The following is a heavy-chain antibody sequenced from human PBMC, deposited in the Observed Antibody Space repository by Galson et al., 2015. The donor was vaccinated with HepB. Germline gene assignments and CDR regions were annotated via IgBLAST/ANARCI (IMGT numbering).Heavy chain of an antibody. J-gene: IGHJ3*02. CDR2: IIPILGIA. Sequence: SVKVSCKASGGTFSSYAISWVRQAPGQGLEWMGRIIPILGIANYAQKFQGRVTITADKSTSTAYMELSSLRSEDTAVYYCARDLWGYCSSTSCYSDNIWGQGTMVTVSS. CDR3: ARDLWGYCSSTSCYSDNI. D-gene: IGHD2-2*02. CDR1: GGTFSSYA. V-gene: IGHV1-69*04.